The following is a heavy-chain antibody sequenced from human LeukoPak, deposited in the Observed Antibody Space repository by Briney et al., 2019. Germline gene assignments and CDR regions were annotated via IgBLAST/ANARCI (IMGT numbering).Heavy chain of an antibody. Sequence: SETLSLACAVYGGSFSGYYWSWIRQPPGKGLEWIGEINHSGSTNYNPSLKSRVTISVDTSKNQFSLKLSSVTAADTAVYYCARGVLTVAGTTTFDYWGQGTLVTVSS. D-gene: IGHD6-19*01. J-gene: IGHJ4*02. CDR2: INHSGST. CDR1: GGSFSGYY. V-gene: IGHV4-34*01. CDR3: ARGVLTVAGTTTFDY.